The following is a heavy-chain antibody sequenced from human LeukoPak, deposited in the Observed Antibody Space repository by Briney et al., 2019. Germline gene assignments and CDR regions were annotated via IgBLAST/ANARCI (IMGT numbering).Heavy chain of an antibody. Sequence: ASVKVSCKASGYTFTSYYMHWVRQAPGQGLEWMGIINPSGGSTSYAQKFQGRVTMTRDTSTSTVYMELSSLRSEDTAVYYCASRHGDSSGYSLPTPYYYYGMDVWGQGTTVTVSS. CDR3: ASRHGDSSGYSLPTPYYYYGMDV. CDR1: GYTFTSYY. J-gene: IGHJ6*02. V-gene: IGHV1-46*01. CDR2: INPSGGST. D-gene: IGHD3-22*01.